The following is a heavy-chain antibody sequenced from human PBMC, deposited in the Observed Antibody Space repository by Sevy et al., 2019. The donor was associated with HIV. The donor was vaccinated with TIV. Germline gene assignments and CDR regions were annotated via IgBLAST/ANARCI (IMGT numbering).Heavy chain of an antibody. CDR2: IKSKTDGGTT. CDR3: TTDHYDYVWGSYRTAGY. CDR1: GFTFSNAW. J-gene: IGHJ4*02. Sequence: GGSLRLSCAASGFTFSNAWMSWVRQAPGKGLEWVGRIKSKTDGGTTDYAAPVKGRFTISRDDSKNTLYLQMNSLKTEDTAAYYCTTDHYDYVWGSYRTAGYWGQGTLVTVSS. V-gene: IGHV3-15*01. D-gene: IGHD3-16*02.